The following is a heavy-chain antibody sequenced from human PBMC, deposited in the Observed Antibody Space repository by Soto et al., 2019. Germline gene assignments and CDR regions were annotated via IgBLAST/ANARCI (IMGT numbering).Heavy chain of an antibody. D-gene: IGHD6-19*01. Sequence: KPSETLSLTCTVSGGSISSSSYYWGWIRQPPGKGLEWIGSIYYSGSTYYNPSLKSRVTISVDTSKNQFSLKLSSVTAADTAVYYCVGSGRYSHKSYYYGMDVWGQGTTVTVSS. CDR3: VGSGRYSHKSYYYGMDV. J-gene: IGHJ6*02. CDR1: GGSISSSSYY. V-gene: IGHV4-39*01. CDR2: IYYSGST.